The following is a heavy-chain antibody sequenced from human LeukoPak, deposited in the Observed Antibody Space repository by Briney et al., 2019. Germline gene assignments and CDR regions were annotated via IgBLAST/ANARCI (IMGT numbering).Heavy chain of an antibody. V-gene: IGHV4-59*01. D-gene: IGHD6-13*01. CDR1: GGSISSYY. Sequence: SETLSLTCTVSGGSISSYYWSWIRQPPGKGLEWIGYIYYSGSTNYNPSLKSRVTISVDTSKNQFSQKLSSVTAADTAVYYCAREDSSSWSLGPWGQGTLVTVSS. J-gene: IGHJ5*02. CDR2: IYYSGST. CDR3: AREDSSSWSLGP.